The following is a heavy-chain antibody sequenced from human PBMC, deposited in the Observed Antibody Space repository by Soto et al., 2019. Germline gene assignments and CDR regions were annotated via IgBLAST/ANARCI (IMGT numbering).Heavy chain of an antibody. CDR2: LNHSGST. CDR1: GGSFSGYY. J-gene: IGHJ6*02. V-gene: IGHV4-34*01. Sequence: QVQQQQWGAGLLKPSETLSLTCAVYGGSFSGYYWSWISQPPGKGLEWIGELNHSGSTNYNPSLKSRVTISIDTSKNQFSLKLTSVTAADTAVYYCARGPQLRRKDYYGMDVWGQGTTVTVSS. CDR3: ARGPQLRRKDYYGMDV. D-gene: IGHD4-17*01.